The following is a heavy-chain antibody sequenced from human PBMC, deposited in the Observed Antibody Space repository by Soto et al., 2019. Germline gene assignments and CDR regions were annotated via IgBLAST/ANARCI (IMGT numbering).Heavy chain of an antibody. Sequence: GASVKVSCKASGYSFTSYYMHWVRQAPGQGLEWMGIINPSGGSTSYAQKFQGRVTMTRDTSTSTVYMELSSLRSEDTAVYYCARVRGIAVAPNDAFDIWGQGTMVTVSS. J-gene: IGHJ3*02. CDR2: INPSGGST. CDR1: GYSFTSYY. D-gene: IGHD6-19*01. V-gene: IGHV1-46*03. CDR3: ARVRGIAVAPNDAFDI.